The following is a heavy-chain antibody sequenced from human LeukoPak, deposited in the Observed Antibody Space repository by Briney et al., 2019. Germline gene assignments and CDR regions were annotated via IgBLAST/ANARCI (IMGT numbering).Heavy chain of an antibody. CDR3: ARTVDYSSSWFDP. CDR2: IYHGETT. J-gene: IGHJ5*02. D-gene: IGHD6-13*01. V-gene: IGHV4-39*01. Sequence: SQTLSLTCTVSGGSISSGDYYWGWIRQPPGRGLEWIGSIYHGETTYYNPSLKTRLTISLDTSKNQFSLKLSSVTDADTAVYYCARTVDYSSSWFDPWGQGTLVTISS. CDR1: GGSISSGDYY.